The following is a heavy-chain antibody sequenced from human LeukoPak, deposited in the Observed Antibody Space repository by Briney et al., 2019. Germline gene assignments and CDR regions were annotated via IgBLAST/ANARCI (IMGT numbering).Heavy chain of an antibody. CDR1: GFSLSPSGVG. CDR2: LYWDDDK. CDR3: AYRTPAGRGFDY. D-gene: IGHD2-2*01. J-gene: IGHJ4*02. Sequence: SGPRLVKPTQTLTLTCTFSGFSLSPSGVGVGWIRQPPGMALEWLALLYWDDDKRYSPSLKSRLTITKDTSKNQVVLTMTNMDPVDTATYYCAYRTPAGRGFDYWGQGTLVTVSS. V-gene: IGHV2-5*02.